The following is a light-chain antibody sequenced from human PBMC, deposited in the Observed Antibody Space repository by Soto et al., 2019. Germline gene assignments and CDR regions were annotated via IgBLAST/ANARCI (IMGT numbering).Light chain of an antibody. J-gene: IGKJ5*01. V-gene: IGKV4-1*01. CDR2: WAS. Sequence: DIVMTQSPDSLAVSLGERATINCKSSQSVLFSSNNKNYLAWYQQKPGQPPKLLIYWASTRESGVPNRFSGSGSGTDFTLTISSLQAEDVAVYYCQQSYSTPLPFGQGTRLEIK. CDR1: QSVLFSSNNKNY. CDR3: QQSYSTPLP.